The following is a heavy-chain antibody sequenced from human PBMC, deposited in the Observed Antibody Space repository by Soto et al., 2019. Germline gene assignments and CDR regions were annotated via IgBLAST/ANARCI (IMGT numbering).Heavy chain of an antibody. D-gene: IGHD6-13*01. CDR3: ARTGRGIAAAGDYYYGMDV. CDR1: GFTFSSYS. V-gene: IGHV3-21*01. Sequence: EVQLVESGGGLVKPGGSLRLSCAASGFTFSSYSMNWVRQAPGKGLEWVSSISSSSSYIYYADSVKGRFTISRDNAKNSLYLQMNSLRAEDTAVYYCARTGRGIAAAGDYYYGMDVWGQGTTATVSS. J-gene: IGHJ6*02. CDR2: ISSSSSYI.